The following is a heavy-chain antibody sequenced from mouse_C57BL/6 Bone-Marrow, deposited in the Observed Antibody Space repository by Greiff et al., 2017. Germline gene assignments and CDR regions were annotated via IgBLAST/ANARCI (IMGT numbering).Heavy chain of an antibody. J-gene: IGHJ3*01. Sequence: EVQLMESGGGLVKPGGSLKLSCAASGFTFSDYGMHWVRQAPEKGLEWVAYISSGSSTIYYADTVKGRFTISRDNAKNTLFLQMTSLRYEDTAMYCCGRYGNYEAGFDYWGQGTVVTVSA. V-gene: IGHV5-17*01. D-gene: IGHD2-1*01. CDR2: ISSGSSTI. CDR3: GRYGNYEAGFDY. CDR1: GFTFSDYG.